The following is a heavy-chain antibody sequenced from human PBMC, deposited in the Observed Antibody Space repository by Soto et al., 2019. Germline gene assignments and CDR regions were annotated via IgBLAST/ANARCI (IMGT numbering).Heavy chain of an antibody. CDR1: GGSFSDYY. V-gene: IGHV4-34*02. CDR2: INHSGST. Sequence: QVQLQKWGAGLLKPSETLSLTCAVHGGSFSDYYWSWIRQPPGKGLEWIGEINHSGSTNYNPSLKSRVTISVDTSKNQFSLKLSSVTAGDTAVYFCARGNFDYWGQGTLVTVSS. J-gene: IGHJ4*02. CDR3: ARGNFDY.